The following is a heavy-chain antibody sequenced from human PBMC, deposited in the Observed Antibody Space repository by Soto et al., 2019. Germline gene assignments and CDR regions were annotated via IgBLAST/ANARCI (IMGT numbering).Heavy chain of an antibody. CDR1: GCSIRSHIYN. V-gene: IGHV4-39*01. CDR2: IYYSGST. J-gene: IGHJ3*02. Sequence: SETLSRTYSLSGCSIRSHIYNWGRIRHPPGKGLEWIGSIYYSGSTYYNPSLKSRVTISVDTSKNQFSLKLSSVTAADTAVYYCARLPAATNDAFDIWGQGTMVT. D-gene: IGHD6-13*01. CDR3: ARLPAATNDAFDI.